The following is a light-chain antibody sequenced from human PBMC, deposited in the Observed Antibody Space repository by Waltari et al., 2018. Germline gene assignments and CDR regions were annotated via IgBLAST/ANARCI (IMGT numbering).Light chain of an antibody. CDR1: SSVIGDYDF. CDR3: SSYSATNTFGL. V-gene: IGLV2-11*01. CDR2: DVN. Sequence: ALTLPPSVSGSPGQSVTIPCTGASSVIGDYDFVSWFQQHPDKAPKLMIYDVNKRPSGVSDRFSGSKSGYTASLTISGLQPEDEADYYCSSYSATNTFGLFGGGTRLTVL. J-gene: IGLJ2*01.